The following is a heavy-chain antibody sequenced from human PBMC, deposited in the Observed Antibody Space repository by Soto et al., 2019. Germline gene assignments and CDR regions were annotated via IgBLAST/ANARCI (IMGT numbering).Heavy chain of an antibody. V-gene: IGHV3-48*02. J-gene: IGHJ4*02. CDR3: ARDLRTTSRLFDS. Sequence: PGGSLRLSCAASGFNFSSSSMNWVRQAPGQGLEWVSYISSSGDNMYYADSVKGRFTISRDNAENSLFLQMNSLRDEDTAVYYCARDLRTTSRLFDSWGQGTLVTVSS. D-gene: IGHD1-7*01. CDR1: GFNFSSSS. CDR2: ISSSGDNM.